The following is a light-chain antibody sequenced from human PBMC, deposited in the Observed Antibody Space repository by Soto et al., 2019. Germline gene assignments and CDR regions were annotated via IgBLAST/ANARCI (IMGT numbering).Light chain of an antibody. V-gene: IGKV3-20*01. CDR3: QQHGSSPET. J-gene: IGKJ1*01. CDR1: QSVSISY. CDR2: GAS. Sequence: EIVMTQSPATLSLSPGERATLSCRASQSVSISYLAWYQQQPHQTPRLLIDGASRGATGIPDNVSSSGSGTDFTRNISRLEPEYFVGYYCQQHGSSPETFGQGTKVEI.